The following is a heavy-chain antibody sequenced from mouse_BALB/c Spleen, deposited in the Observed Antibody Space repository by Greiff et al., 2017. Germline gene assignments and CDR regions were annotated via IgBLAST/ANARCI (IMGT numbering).Heavy chain of an antibody. Sequence: EVQLVESGGGLVQPGGSRKLSCAASGFTFSDYGMAWVRQAPGKGPEWVAFISNLAYSIYYADTVTGRFTISRENAKNTLYLEMSSLRSEDTAMYYCAREGYGNWGQGTLVTVSA. CDR3: AREGYGN. CDR2: ISNLAYSI. CDR1: GFTFSDYG. J-gene: IGHJ3*02. V-gene: IGHV5-15*02.